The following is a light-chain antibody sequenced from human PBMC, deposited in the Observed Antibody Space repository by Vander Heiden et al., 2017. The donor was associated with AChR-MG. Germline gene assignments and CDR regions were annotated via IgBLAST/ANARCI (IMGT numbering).Light chain of an antibody. CDR1: QTLLYNSNNKNY. CDR2: WAS. V-gene: IGKV4-1*01. J-gene: IGKJ3*01. CDR3: QQYYSTLLT. Sequence: DIVMTQSPDSRAVSLGERATINCKSSQTLLYNSNNKNYLSWYQQKPGQPPKLLISWASTRESGVPDRFSGSGSGTDFTLTISSLQAEDVAVYYCQQYYSTLLTFGPGTKVDIK.